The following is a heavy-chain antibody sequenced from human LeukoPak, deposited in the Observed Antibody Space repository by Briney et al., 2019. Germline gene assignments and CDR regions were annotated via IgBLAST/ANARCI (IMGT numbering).Heavy chain of an antibody. D-gene: IGHD3-22*01. CDR3: ARDGVPYDSKENWFDP. V-gene: IGHV4-59*01. Sequence: KPSETLSLPCTFSGGPLSSYYWSWIWPPPGKGLGWIGDIYYSGSTNYNPSLKSRVTISVDTSKNQFSLKLSSVTAADTAVYYCARDGVPYDSKENWFDPWGQGTLVTVSS. CDR2: IYYSGST. CDR1: GGPLSSYY. J-gene: IGHJ5*02.